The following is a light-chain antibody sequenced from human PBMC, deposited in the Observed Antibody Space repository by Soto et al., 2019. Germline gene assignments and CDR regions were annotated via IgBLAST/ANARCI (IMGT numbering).Light chain of an antibody. CDR2: DAS. V-gene: IGKV3-11*01. Sequence: EIVLTQSPATLSLSPGERATLSCRASQGVSTFLAWYQQKPGQAPRLLIYDASKRATGIPARFSGSGSGTDFTLTISSLEPEDFAVYYCQQRSNWPGTFGPGTKVDIK. CDR3: QQRSNWPGT. J-gene: IGKJ3*01. CDR1: QGVSTF.